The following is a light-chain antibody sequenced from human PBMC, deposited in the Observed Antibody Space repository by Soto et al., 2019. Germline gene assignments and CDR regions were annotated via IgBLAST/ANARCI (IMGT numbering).Light chain of an antibody. Sequence: DIQMTQSPSTLSASVGDRVTITCRASQSVRGSLAWYQQQPGKAPKLLIYDVPNLESGVPSRFSAFGSGTEFTLSISSLQPDDFGTYYCQQFYMGWTFGQGTRVDLK. CDR1: QSVRGS. CDR2: DVP. J-gene: IGKJ1*01. V-gene: IGKV1-5*01. CDR3: QQFYMGWT.